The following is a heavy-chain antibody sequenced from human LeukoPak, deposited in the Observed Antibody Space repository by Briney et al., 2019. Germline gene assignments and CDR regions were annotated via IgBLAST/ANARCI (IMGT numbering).Heavy chain of an antibody. D-gene: IGHD6-13*01. CDR1: GFTFTSYV. CDR3: AKDHGAASGDFDY. CDR2: ISGSGDST. V-gene: IGHV3-23*01. J-gene: IGHJ4*02. Sequence: PGGSLRLSCAASGFTFTSYVMSWVRQAPGKGLEWVSTISGSGDSTYYADSVKGRFTISIDNSKNTVYLQMNSLTAEDTAVYYCAKDHGAASGDFDYWGQGTLVTVSS.